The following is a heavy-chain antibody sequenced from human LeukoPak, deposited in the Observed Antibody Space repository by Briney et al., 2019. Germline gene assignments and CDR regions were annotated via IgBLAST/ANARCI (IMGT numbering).Heavy chain of an antibody. CDR3: ARGGYCSSTSCSTGIAAAVRVDY. D-gene: IGHD2-2*01. CDR1: GFTFSSYW. Sequence: GGSLRLSCAASGFTFSSYWMHWVRQAPGKGLVWVSRINGDGSSTTYADSVKGRFTISRDNAKNTLYLQMNSLRAEDTAVYYCARGGYCSSTSCSTGIAAAVRVDYWGQGTLVTVSS. J-gene: IGHJ4*02. V-gene: IGHV3-74*01. CDR2: INGDGSST.